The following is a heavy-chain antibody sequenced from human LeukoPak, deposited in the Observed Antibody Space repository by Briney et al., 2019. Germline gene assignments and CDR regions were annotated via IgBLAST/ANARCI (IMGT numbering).Heavy chain of an antibody. D-gene: IGHD6-13*01. CDR1: GGTFSSYA. CDR3: ARDITGIASDYYYYYMDV. Sequence: ASVKVSCKASGGTFSSYAISWVRQAPGQGLEWMGWISAYNGNTNYAQKLQGRVTMTTDTSTSTAYMELRSLRSDDTAVYYCARDITGIASDYYYYYMDVWGKGTTVTVSS. V-gene: IGHV1-18*01. J-gene: IGHJ6*03. CDR2: ISAYNGNT.